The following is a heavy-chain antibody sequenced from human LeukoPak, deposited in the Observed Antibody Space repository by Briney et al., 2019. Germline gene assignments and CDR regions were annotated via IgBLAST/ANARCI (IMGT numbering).Heavy chain of an antibody. D-gene: IGHD3-10*01. J-gene: IGHJ5*02. CDR3: ARGASMVRGVIGGRNNWFDP. CDR1: GGSFSGYY. V-gene: IGHV4-34*01. Sequence: PSETLSLTCAVYGGSFSGYYWSWIRQPPGKGLEWIGEINHGGSTNYNPSLKSRVTISVDTSKNQFSLKVNSVTAADTAVYYCARGASMVRGVIGGRNNWFDPWGQGTLVTVSS. CDR2: INHGGST.